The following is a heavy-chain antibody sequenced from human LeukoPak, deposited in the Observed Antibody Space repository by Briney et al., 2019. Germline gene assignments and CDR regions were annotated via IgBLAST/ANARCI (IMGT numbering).Heavy chain of an antibody. CDR3: AKGTLPRKFDY. V-gene: IGHV3-23*01. CDR2: ISTTGGTT. CDR1: GITFSSYG. Sequence: GGTLRLSCAASGITFSSYGMSWVRQAPGKGLEWVSAISTTGGTTYYADSVKGRFTISRDSSKNTLYLQMDSLRAEDTAAYYCAKGTLPRKFDYWGQGTLVTVSS. J-gene: IGHJ4*02. D-gene: IGHD1-26*01.